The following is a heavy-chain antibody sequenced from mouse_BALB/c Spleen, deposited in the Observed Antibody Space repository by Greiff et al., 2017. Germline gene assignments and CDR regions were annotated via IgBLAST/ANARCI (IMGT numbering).Heavy chain of an antibody. V-gene: IGHV1S29*02. Sequence: VQLQQSGPELVKPGASVKISCKASGYTFTDYNMHWVKQSHGKSLEWIGYIYPYNGGTSYNQKFKGKATLTVDNSSSTAYLELRSLTSEDSAVYYGARQLGSYCAIDYWGQGTTVTVSS. J-gene: IGHJ4*01. CDR1: GYTFTDYN. CDR2: IYPYNGGT. CDR3: ARQLGSYCAIDY. D-gene: IGHD3-1*01.